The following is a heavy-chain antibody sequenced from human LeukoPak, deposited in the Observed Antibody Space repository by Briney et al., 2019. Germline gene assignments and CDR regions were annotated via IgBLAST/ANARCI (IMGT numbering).Heavy chain of an antibody. CDR1: GFTSTNYA. D-gene: IGHD5-12*01. Sequence: GGSLRLSRAASGFTSTNYAMNWVRQAPGKGLEWVSVLIGSSGSTDYADSVKGRFTISRDISKNTLFLQMNSLRAEDTAIYYCAKGAYDYIEIAYFDSWGQGTLVTVSS. J-gene: IGHJ4*02. CDR2: LIGSSGST. CDR3: AKGAYDYIEIAYFDS. V-gene: IGHV3-23*01.